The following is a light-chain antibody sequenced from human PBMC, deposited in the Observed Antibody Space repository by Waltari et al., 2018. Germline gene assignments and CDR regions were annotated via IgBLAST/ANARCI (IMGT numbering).Light chain of an antibody. Sequence: DIQMTQSPSSLSASVGDRVTITCRASQSISSYLNWYQQKPGKAPKILIYAASSLQSGVPSRFSGSGSGTDFTLTISSLQTEDFAVYYCQHRQTWMYTFGQGTKLEIK. V-gene: IGKV1-39*01. CDR2: AAS. J-gene: IGKJ2*01. CDR3: QHRQTWMYT. CDR1: QSISSY.